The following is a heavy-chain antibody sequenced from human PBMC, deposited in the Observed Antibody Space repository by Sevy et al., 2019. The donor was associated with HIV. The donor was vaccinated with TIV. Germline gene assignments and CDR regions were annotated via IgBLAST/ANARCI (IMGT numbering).Heavy chain of an antibody. Sequence: GGSLRLSCAASGFSFSNYAMSWVRQAPGKGLEWVSDLSGGGGRTYYADSVKGRFTISRDNSENSLYLQMNSLRAEDTALYYCAKDQGYTSDSSGYYLYWGQGTLVTVSS. CDR2: LSGGGGRT. CDR1: GFSFSNYA. D-gene: IGHD3-22*01. J-gene: IGHJ4*02. V-gene: IGHV3-23*01. CDR3: AKDQGYTSDSSGYYLY.